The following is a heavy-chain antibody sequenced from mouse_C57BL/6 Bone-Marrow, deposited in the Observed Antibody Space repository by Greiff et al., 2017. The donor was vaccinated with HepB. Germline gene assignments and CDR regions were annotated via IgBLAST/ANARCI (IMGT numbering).Heavy chain of an antibody. D-gene: IGHD2-4*01. V-gene: IGHV1-42*01. CDR3: ARSSTMIRRYYAMDY. CDR1: GYSFTGYY. J-gene: IGHJ4*01. Sequence: EVQLQESGPELVKPGASVKISCKASGYSFTGYYMNWVKQSPEKSLEWIGEINPSTGGTTYNQKFKAKATLTVDKSSSTAYMQLKSLTSEDSAVYYCARSSTMIRRYYAMDYWGQGTSVTVSS. CDR2: INPSTGGT.